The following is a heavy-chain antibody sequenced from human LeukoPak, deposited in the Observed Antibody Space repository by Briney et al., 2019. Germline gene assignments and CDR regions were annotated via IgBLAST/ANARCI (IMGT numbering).Heavy chain of an antibody. CDR1: GFTFNIYA. V-gene: IGHV3-23*01. J-gene: IGHJ4*02. D-gene: IGHD2-2*01. Sequence: PGGSLRLSCAASGFTFNIYAVSWVRQAPGKGLEWVSAISGSGGSTYYADSVKGRFTISRDNSKNTLYLQMNSLRAEDTAVYYCAKDRAAAIGYYFDYWGQGTLVTVSS. CDR3: AKDRAAAIGYYFDY. CDR2: ISGSGGST.